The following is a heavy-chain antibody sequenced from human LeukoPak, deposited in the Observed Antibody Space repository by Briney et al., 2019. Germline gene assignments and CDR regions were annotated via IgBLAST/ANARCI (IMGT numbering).Heavy chain of an antibody. V-gene: IGHV4-34*01. CDR3: ARMRSGYYSYYYGMDV. J-gene: IGHJ6*02. D-gene: IGHD3-22*01. Sequence: SETLSLTCAVYGGSFSGYYWSWIRQPPGKGLEWIGEINHSGSTNYNPSLKSRVTISVDTSKNQFSLKLSSVTAADTAVYYCARMRSGYYSYYYGMDVWGQGTTDTVSS. CDR1: GGSFSGYY. CDR2: INHSGST.